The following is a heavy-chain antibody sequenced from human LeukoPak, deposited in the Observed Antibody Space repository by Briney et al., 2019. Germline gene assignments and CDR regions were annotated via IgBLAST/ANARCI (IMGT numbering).Heavy chain of an antibody. J-gene: IGHJ3*02. CDR2: ITWNSGSV. D-gene: IGHD3/OR15-3a*01. CDR3: AKGLGVASLIVDALDM. Sequence: PVGSLRLSCAASGFTFHDYAMHRVRQVPGKGLEWVSGITWNSGSVLYADSVRGRFTISRDNAKNSLYLQMNSLRPEDMAFYYCAKGLGVASLIVDALDMWGQGTMVTV. CDR1: GFTFHDYA. V-gene: IGHV3-9*03.